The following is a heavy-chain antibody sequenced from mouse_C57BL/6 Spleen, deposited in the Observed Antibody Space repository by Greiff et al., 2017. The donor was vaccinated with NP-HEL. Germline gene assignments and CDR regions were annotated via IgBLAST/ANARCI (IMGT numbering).Heavy chain of an antibody. Sequence: QVQLQQPGAELVRPGSSVKLSCKASGYTFTSYWMDWVKQRPGQGLEWIGNIYPSDSETHYNQKFKDKATLTVDKSSSTAYMQLSSLTSEDSAVYYCARDLLYYYAMDYWGQGTSVTVSS. CDR2: IYPSDSET. V-gene: IGHV1-61*01. CDR1: GYTFTSYW. CDR3: ARDLLYYYAMDY. D-gene: IGHD1-1*01. J-gene: IGHJ4*01.